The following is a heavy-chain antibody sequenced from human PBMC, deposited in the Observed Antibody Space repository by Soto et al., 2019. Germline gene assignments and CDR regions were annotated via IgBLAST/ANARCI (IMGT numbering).Heavy chain of an antibody. D-gene: IGHD3-22*01. Sequence: HRESLKISCKGSGYSFAGSWITWVRQKPGKGLEWMGRIDPSDSQTYYSPSFRGHVTISVTKSITTVFLQWSSLRASDTAMYYCARQIYDSDTGPNFQYYFDSWGQGAPVTVSS. CDR2: IDPSDSQT. J-gene: IGHJ4*02. V-gene: IGHV5-10-1*01. CDR1: GYSFAGSW. CDR3: ARQIYDSDTGPNFQYYFDS.